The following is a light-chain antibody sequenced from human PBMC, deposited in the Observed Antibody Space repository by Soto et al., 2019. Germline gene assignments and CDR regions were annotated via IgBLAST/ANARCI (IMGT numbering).Light chain of an antibody. CDR1: SSNFGAGYD. J-gene: IGLJ2*01. CDR3: QSYDTSLSGSV. V-gene: IGLV1-40*01. CDR2: GNT. Sequence: QAVVTQPPSVSGAPGQRVTISCTGSSSNFGAGYDVHWYQQLPGTAPKLLIYGNTNRPSGVPDRFSGSKSGTSASLAITGLQAEDEADYYCQSYDTSLSGSVFGGGTQLTVL.